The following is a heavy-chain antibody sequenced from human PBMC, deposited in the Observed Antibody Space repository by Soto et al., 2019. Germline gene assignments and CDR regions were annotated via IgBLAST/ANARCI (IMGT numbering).Heavy chain of an antibody. D-gene: IGHD2-8*01. CDR3: ASYAGVLMVYANPRKAPYYFDY. Sequence: SETLSLTCTVSGGSISSGGYYWSWIRQHPGKGLEWIGYIYYSGSTYYNPSLKSRVTISVDTSKNQFSLKLSSVTAADTAVYYCASYAGVLMVYANPRKAPYYFDYWGQGTLVTVSS. CDR1: GGSISSGGYY. V-gene: IGHV4-31*03. CDR2: IYYSGST. J-gene: IGHJ4*02.